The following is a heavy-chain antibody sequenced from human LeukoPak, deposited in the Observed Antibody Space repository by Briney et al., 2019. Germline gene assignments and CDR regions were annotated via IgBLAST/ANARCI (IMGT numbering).Heavy chain of an antibody. CDR1: AFTFSDYY. V-gene: IGHV3-11*01. CDR3: ARHMVLSPCDY. Sequence: GGSLRLSCAASAFTFSDYYMTWIRQAPGKGLEWIASISASGSMTFYADSVKDRFTISRDNAKNSLHLQMNSLRAEDTAVYFCARHMVLSPCDYWGQGTLVTVSS. J-gene: IGHJ4*02. CDR2: ISASGSMT. D-gene: IGHD4/OR15-4a*01.